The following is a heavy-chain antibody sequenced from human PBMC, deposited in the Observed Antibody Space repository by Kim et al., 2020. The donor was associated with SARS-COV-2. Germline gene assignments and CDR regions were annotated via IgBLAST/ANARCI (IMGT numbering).Heavy chain of an antibody. V-gene: IGHV3-30*18. D-gene: IGHD3-22*01. CDR2: ISYDGSNK. CDR3: AKGSQDSSGYYYIYYYYGMDV. CDR1: GFTFSSYG. J-gene: IGHJ6*02. Sequence: GGSLRLSCAASGFTFSSYGMHWVRQAPGKGLEWVAVISYDGSNKYYADSVKGRFTISRDNSKNTLYLQMNSLRAEDTAVYYCAKGSQDSSGYYYIYYYYGMDVWGQGTTVTDSS.